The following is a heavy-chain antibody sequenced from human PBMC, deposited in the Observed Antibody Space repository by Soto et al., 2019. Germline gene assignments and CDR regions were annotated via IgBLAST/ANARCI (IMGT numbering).Heavy chain of an antibody. J-gene: IGHJ3*02. Sequence: PGGSLRLSCAASGFTFSDYYMSWIRQAPWKGLEWVSYISSSGSTIYYADSVKGRFTISRDNAKNSLYLQMNSLRAEDTAVYYCARDTPETFTIFGVVIGAFDIWGQGTMVTVSS. D-gene: IGHD3-3*01. CDR1: GFTFSDYY. V-gene: IGHV3-11*01. CDR3: ARDTPETFTIFGVVIGAFDI. CDR2: ISSSGSTI.